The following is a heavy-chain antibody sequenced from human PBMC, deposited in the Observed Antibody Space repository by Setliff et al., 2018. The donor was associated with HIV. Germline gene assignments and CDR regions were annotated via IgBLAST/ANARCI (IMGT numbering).Heavy chain of an antibody. Sequence: PGGSLRLSCAASGFTFSSYGMHWVRQAPGKGLEWVAVIWYDGSNKYYADSVKGRFTISRDNSKNTLYLQMNSLRAEDTAVYYCARARGSYRELDYWGQGTLVTVSS. V-gene: IGHV3-33*01. CDR1: GFTFSSYG. CDR3: ARARGSYRELDY. D-gene: IGHD1-26*01. CDR2: IWYDGSNK. J-gene: IGHJ4*02.